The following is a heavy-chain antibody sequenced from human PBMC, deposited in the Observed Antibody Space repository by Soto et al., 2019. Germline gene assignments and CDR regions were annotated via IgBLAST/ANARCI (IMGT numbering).Heavy chain of an antibody. CDR3: AKWSAGLWFGECL. Sequence: EVPLLESGGGLVQPGGSLRLSCAASGFTFSSYAMSWVRPAPGKGLEWVSAISGSGGSTYYADSVKGRFTISRDKSKNPVYLQMNRLRAEGTAVYYCAKWSAGLWFGECLWGQGTLVTVSS. V-gene: IGHV3-23*01. J-gene: IGHJ4*02. CDR1: GFTFSSYA. D-gene: IGHD3-10*01. CDR2: ISGSGGST.